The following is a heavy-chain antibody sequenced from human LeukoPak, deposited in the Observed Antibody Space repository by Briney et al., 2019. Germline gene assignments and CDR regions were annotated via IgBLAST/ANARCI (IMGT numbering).Heavy chain of an antibody. J-gene: IGHJ5*02. CDR1: GFTFSGSA. CDR2: IDKKDEGYATAT. CDR3: TRHSGTSNRLDP. D-gene: IGHD1-26*01. V-gene: IGHV3-73*01. Sequence: GGSLRLSCAASGFTFSGSAIHWVRQSSGKGLEWVGQIDKKDEGYATATAYAASVKGTFTSSRDDSINTAYMQMKSLKTEARALYYCTRHSGTSNRLDPWGQGTLVTVSS.